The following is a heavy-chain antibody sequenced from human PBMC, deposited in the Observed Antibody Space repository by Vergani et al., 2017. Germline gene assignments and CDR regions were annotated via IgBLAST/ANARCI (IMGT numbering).Heavy chain of an antibody. V-gene: IGHV5-51*01. Sequence: EVQLVQSGAEVKKPGESLKISCKGSGYSFTSYWIGWVRQMPGKGLEWLGIIYPGDSDTRYSPSFQGQVTISADKSISTAYLQWSSLKASDTAMYYCARHKRGGVRWVGATSYFDYWGQGTLVTVSS. CDR1: GYSFTSYW. D-gene: IGHD1-26*01. J-gene: IGHJ4*02. CDR2: IYPGDSDT. CDR3: ARHKRGGVRWVGATSYFDY.